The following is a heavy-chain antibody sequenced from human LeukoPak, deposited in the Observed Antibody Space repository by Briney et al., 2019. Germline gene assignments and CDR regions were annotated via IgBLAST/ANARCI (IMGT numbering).Heavy chain of an antibody. V-gene: IGHV3-74*01. Sequence: PGGSLRLSCAASGFTFSSYWMHWVRQAPGKGLVWVSRINSDGSSTSYADSVKGRFTISRDNAKNSLYLQMNDLRAEDTAVYYCASLSRGVTIRDYWGQGTLVTVSS. CDR3: ASLSRGVTIRDY. CDR1: GFTFSSYW. CDR2: INSDGSST. D-gene: IGHD4-17*01. J-gene: IGHJ4*02.